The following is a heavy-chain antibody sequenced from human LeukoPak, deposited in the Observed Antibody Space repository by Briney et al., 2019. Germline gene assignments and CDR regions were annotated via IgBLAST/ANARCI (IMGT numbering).Heavy chain of an antibody. Sequence: GGSLRLSCAASGFTFSSYAMSWVRQAPGKGLEWVSSISGRGGSTYYADSVKGRFTISRDNSKNTLYLQMNSMRAEDTAVYYSATQPQWTVRMECEFDYWGQGNLVTVS. CDR2: ISGRGGST. CDR1: GFTFSSYA. V-gene: IGHV3-23*01. D-gene: IGHD6-19*01. J-gene: IGHJ4*02. CDR3: ATQPQWTVRMECEFDY.